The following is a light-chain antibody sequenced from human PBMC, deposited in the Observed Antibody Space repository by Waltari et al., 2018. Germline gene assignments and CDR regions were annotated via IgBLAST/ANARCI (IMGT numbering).Light chain of an antibody. Sequence: DAVMTQNPLSPPLTLGQPASIPAPSRQLLVQSDGTTYLSWLQQRPGQPPRLLIYKISNRFSGVPDRFSASGAGTDFTLKISRVEVEDVGVYYCMQATQFPLTFGQGTKVEIK. CDR2: KIS. J-gene: IGKJ1*01. CDR3: MQATQFPLT. V-gene: IGKV2-24*01. CDR1: QLLVQSDGTTY.